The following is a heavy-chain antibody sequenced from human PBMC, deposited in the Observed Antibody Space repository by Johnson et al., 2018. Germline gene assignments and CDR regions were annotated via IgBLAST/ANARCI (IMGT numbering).Heavy chain of an antibody. CDR1: GFTFDDYT. CDR2: ISGSGGSP. Sequence: QLVESGGVVVQPGGSLRLSCAASGFTFDDYTMHWVRQAPGKGLEGVSAISGSGGSPYHADSVKGRFTISRDNSKNTLYLQMNSLRAEDTALYYCAKGSGRYSFSYQYYYMDVWGKGTTVTVSS. J-gene: IGHJ6*03. D-gene: IGHD1-26*01. CDR3: AKGSGRYSFSYQYYYMDV. V-gene: IGHV3-23*04.